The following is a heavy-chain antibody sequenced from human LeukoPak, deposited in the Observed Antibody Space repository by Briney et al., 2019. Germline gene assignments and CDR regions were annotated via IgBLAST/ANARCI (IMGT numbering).Heavy chain of an antibody. J-gene: IGHJ3*01. D-gene: IGHD3-22*01. V-gene: IGHV4-34*01. CDR3: ARTIYYYDSSGYIFP. CDR1: GGSFSGYY. Sequence: PSETLSLTCAVYGGSFSGYYWSWIRQPPGKGLEWIGSIYYSGSTYYNPSLKSRVTISVDTSKNQFSLKLSSVTAADTAVYYCARTIYYYDSSGYIFPWGQGTMVTVSS. CDR2: IYYSGST.